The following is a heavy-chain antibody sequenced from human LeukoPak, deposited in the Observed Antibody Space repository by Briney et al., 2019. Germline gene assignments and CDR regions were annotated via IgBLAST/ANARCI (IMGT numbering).Heavy chain of an antibody. CDR3: ARASSSPQDNWFDP. CDR1: GYTLTGYY. V-gene: IGHV1-2*02. Sequence: RASVKVSCKASGYTLTGYYIHWVRQAPGQGLDWMGWINPTRGGTNYAQKFQGRVTMTRDTSISTAFLELSSLRSDDTAVYYCARASSSPQDNWFDPWGQGTLVTVSS. CDR2: INPTRGGT. J-gene: IGHJ5*02. D-gene: IGHD6-19*01.